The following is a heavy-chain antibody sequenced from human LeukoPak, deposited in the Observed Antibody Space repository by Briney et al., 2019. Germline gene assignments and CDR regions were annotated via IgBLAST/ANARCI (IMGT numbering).Heavy chain of an antibody. J-gene: IGHJ4*02. CDR1: GFTLSNYA. CDR3: AKNGVYCSGTTCYIDY. CDR2: ISGSGGST. V-gene: IGHV3-23*01. Sequence: GGSLRLSCAASGFTLSNYAMNWVRQAPGKGLEWVSGISGSGGSTYYADSVKGRFTTSRDNSKNTLYLQVNSLRAEDTAVYYCAKNGVYCSGTTCYIDYWGQGTLVTVSS. D-gene: IGHD2-2*02.